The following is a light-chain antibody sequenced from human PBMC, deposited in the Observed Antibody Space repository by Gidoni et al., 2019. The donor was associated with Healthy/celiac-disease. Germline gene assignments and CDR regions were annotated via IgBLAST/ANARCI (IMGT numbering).Light chain of an antibody. Sequence: DIQRTQSPSSLSASVGDRVTITCQASQDISNYLNWYQQKPGKAPKLLIYDATNLETGVPSRFSGSGSGTDFTFTISSLQPEDIATYYCQQYDNPAITFGQGTRLEIK. CDR1: QDISNY. CDR2: DAT. CDR3: QQYDNPAIT. V-gene: IGKV1-33*01. J-gene: IGKJ5*01.